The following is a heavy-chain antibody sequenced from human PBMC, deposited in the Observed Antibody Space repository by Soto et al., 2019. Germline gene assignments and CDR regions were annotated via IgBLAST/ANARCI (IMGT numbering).Heavy chain of an antibody. CDR2: VRSKIHNYAT. CDR1: GFTFSRSD. CDR3: SRHEEGRRMVFYGMDV. V-gene: IGHV3-73*01. D-gene: IGHD2-8*01. J-gene: IGHJ6*02. Sequence: GGSLRLSCSASGFTFSRSDLHWVRQAPGKGLEWVGRVRSKIHNYATSFADSVRGRFTISRNDSDNTVSLEMSGLKSEDTALYYCSRHEEGRRMVFYGMDVWVQGPTVTVSS.